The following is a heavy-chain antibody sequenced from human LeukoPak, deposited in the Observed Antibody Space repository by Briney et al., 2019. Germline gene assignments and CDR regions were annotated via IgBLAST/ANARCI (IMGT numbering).Heavy chain of an antibody. Sequence: GGSLRLSCAASGFTFSSYWMGWVRQAPGKGLEWVANIKQDGSEKYYVDSVKGRFTISRVNAKNSLYLQMNSLRAEDTAVYYCARAVVGAIHDAFDIWGQGTMVTVSS. CDR2: IKQDGSEK. V-gene: IGHV3-7*01. CDR3: ARAVVGAIHDAFDI. CDR1: GFTFSSYW. J-gene: IGHJ3*02. D-gene: IGHD1-26*01.